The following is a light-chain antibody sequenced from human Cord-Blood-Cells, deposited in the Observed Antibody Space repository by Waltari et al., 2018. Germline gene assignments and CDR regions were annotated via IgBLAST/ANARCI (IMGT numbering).Light chain of an antibody. CDR2: EGS. V-gene: IGLV2-23*01. J-gene: IGLJ2*01. CDR3: CSDAGSVV. CDR1: SRHAGSYNF. Sequence: QSALPQPASVSGSPGQSITISCTGTSRHAGSYNFVSWYQQHPGKAPKLMIYEGSKPPSGVSNPFSGSKSGTTATLTIPGLQAEDEADYYCCSDAGSVVFGGGTKLTVL.